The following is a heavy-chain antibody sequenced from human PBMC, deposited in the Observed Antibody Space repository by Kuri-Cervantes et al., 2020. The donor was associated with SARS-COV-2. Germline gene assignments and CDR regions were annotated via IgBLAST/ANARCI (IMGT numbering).Heavy chain of an antibody. V-gene: IGHV4-38-2*01. CDR3: ARVGSGTYYSMASDY. CDR1: GYSISSGYY. Sequence: SETLSLTCAVSGYSISSGYYWGWIRQPPGKGLEWIGSIYHSGSTYYNPSLKSRVTISVDTSKNHFSLRLTSVTAADTAVYYCARVGSGTYYSMASDYWGQGTLVTVSS. D-gene: IGHD1-26*01. J-gene: IGHJ4*02. CDR2: IYHSGST.